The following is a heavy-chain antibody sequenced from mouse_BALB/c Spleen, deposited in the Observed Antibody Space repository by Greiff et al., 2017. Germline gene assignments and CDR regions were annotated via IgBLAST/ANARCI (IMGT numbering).Heavy chain of an antibody. CDR1: GFTFSSYA. D-gene: IGHD1-2*01. J-gene: IGHJ4*01. CDR3: AREEITTATFYYYAMDY. Sequence: EVQLVESGGGLVKPGGSLKLSCAASGFTFSSYAMSWVRQSPEKRLEWVAEISSGGSYTYYPDTVTGRFTISRDNAKNTLYLEMSSLRSEDTAMYYCAREEITTATFYYYAMDYWGQGTSVTVSS. V-gene: IGHV5-9-4*01. CDR2: ISSGGSYT.